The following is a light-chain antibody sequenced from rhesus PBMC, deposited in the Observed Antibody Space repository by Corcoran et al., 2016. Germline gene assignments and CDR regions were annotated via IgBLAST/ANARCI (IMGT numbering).Light chain of an antibody. CDR1: QSVSSR. CDR3: RQESNWSQYS. Sequence: EIVMTQSPATLSLSPGERATLSCRASQSVSSRLAWYQQKPGQAPRLLFYGATSRVTGIPDRFSGSGAGKDFTLTISSLEHEDVAVYFCRQESNWSQYSFGQGTKVEIK. V-gene: IGKV3-17*02. J-gene: IGKJ2*01. CDR2: GAT.